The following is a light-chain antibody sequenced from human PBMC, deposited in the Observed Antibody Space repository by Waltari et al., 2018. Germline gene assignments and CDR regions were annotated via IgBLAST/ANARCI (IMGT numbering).Light chain of an antibody. Sequence: IVMTQSPATLSVPAGQRATLSCRASQSISSNLAWYQQKPGQAPRLLIYGASTRATGIPARFSGSGYGTDFSLTISSLQSEDFAVYYCQQYNNWPPWTFGQGTKVEIK. CDR3: QQYNNWPPWT. J-gene: IGKJ1*01. CDR1: QSISSN. V-gene: IGKV3-15*01. CDR2: GAS.